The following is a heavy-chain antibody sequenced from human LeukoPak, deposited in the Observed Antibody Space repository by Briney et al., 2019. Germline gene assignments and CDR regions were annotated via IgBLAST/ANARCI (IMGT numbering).Heavy chain of an antibody. CDR2: IYYSGST. CDR1: GGSISSGDYY. V-gene: IGHV4-30-4*01. J-gene: IGHJ6*02. Sequence: SETLSLTCTVSGGSISSGDYYWSWIRQPPGKGLEWIGYIYYSGSTYYNPSLKSRVTISVDTSKNQFSLKLSSVTAADTAVYYCAASPPMIVVVIDVWGQGTTVTVSS. CDR3: AASPPMIVVVIDV. D-gene: IGHD3-22*01.